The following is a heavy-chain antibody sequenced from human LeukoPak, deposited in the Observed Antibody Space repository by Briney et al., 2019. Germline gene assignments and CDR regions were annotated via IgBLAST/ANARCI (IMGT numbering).Heavy chain of an antibody. CDR1: GGSISSYY. Sequence: SETLSLTCTVSGGSISSYYWSWIRQPPGKGLEWIGYIYYSGSTNYNRSLKSPVTISVDTSKNQFSLKLSSVTAADTAVYYCARVRTGTTVIRSYYFDDWGQGTLVTVSS. CDR2: IYYSGST. D-gene: IGHD1-7*01. CDR3: ARVRTGTTVIRSYYFDD. J-gene: IGHJ4*02. V-gene: IGHV4-59*01.